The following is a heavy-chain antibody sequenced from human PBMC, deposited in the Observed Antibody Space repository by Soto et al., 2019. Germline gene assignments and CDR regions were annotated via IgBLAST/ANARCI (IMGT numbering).Heavy chain of an antibody. CDR1: GFTFSNAW. Sequence: EVQLVESGGGLVKPGGSLRLSCAASGFTFSNAWMNWVRQAPGKGLEWVGRIKSKTDGGTTDYAAPVKGRFNISRDDSKNTLYLQMNSLKTEDTVVYYCTTGYYYDSSGYYLGSYFDYWGQGTLVTVSS. CDR2: IKSKTDGGTT. CDR3: TTGYYYDSSGYYLGSYFDY. D-gene: IGHD3-22*01. J-gene: IGHJ4*02. V-gene: IGHV3-15*07.